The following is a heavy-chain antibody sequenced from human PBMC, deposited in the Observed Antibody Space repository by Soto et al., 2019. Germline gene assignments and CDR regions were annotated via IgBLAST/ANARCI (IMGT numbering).Heavy chain of an antibody. V-gene: IGHV2-5*02. D-gene: IGHD6-13*01. CDR3: AHNRIVASAGTGYFDF. CDR1: GFALNTYGEA. J-gene: IGHJ4*02. Sequence: QITLKESGPTLVKPTQTLTLTCTFSGFALNTYGEAVAWIRQPPGKALEWIALIYWDDDKRYSPSLKSRLTITKYTTRNQDVLTMTNLDPVDTSTYYCAHNRIVASAGTGYFDFWGQGTLVTVSS. CDR2: IYWDDDK.